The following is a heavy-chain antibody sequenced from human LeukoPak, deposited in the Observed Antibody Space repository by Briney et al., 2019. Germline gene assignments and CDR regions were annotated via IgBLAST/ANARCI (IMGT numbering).Heavy chain of an antibody. CDR3: ARDGDRYCSGGSCYYYYYGIDV. CDR1: GYTFTSYG. J-gene: IGHJ6*04. CDR2: ISAYNGNT. D-gene: IGHD2-15*01. V-gene: IGHV1-18*04. Sequence: ASVKVSCKASGYTFTSYGISWVRQAPGQGLEWMGWISAYNGNTNYAQKLQGRVTMTTDTSTSTAYMELRSLRSDDTAVYYCARDGDRYCSGGSCYYYYYGIDVWGKGTTVTVSS.